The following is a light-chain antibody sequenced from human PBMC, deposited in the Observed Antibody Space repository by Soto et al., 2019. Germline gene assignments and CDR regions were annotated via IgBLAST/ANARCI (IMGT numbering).Light chain of an antibody. Sequence: QSALTQPASVSGSPGQSITISCTGTSSDVGSYNLISWYQQHPGKAPKLIIYQASKRPSGVSNRFSGSKSGNTASLTISGLQAEDEADYYCCSYAGDSTLRVFGGGTKLTV. J-gene: IGLJ2*01. CDR1: SSDVGSYNL. V-gene: IGLV2-23*01. CDR2: QAS. CDR3: CSYAGDSTLRV.